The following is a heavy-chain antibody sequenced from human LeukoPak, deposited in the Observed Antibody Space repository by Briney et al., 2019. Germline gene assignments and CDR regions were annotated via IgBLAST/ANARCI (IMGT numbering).Heavy chain of an antibody. CDR1: GFTFSNYA. Sequence: GGSLRLSCAGSGFTFSNYAMIWVRQAPGRGLEWVSAITGSGGNRFYAGSVKGRFTISRDNSKNTLYLQMNSLRGDDTAVYYCAKDPNGDYIGAFDFQRWGQGTQVTVSS. D-gene: IGHD4-17*01. CDR3: AKDPNGDYIGAFDFQR. V-gene: IGHV3-23*01. CDR2: ITGSGGNR. J-gene: IGHJ1*01.